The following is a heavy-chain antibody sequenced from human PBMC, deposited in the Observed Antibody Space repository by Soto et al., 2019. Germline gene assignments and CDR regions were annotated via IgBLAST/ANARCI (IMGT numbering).Heavy chain of an antibody. D-gene: IGHD3-3*01. CDR2: IYHSGST. CDR3: ATHTPRGSGDFWSGYYYYYYGMDV. V-gene: IGHV4-4*02. Sequence: SETLSLTCAVSGGSISSSNWWSWVRQPPGKGLEWIGEIYHSGSTNYNPSLKSRVTISVDKSKNQFSLKLSSVTAADTAVYYCATHTPRGSGDFWSGYYYYYYGMDVWGQGTTVTVSS. CDR1: GGSISSSNW. J-gene: IGHJ6*02.